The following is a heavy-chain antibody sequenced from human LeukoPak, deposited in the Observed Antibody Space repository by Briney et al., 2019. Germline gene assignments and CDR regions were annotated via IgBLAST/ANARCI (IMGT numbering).Heavy chain of an antibody. J-gene: IGHJ4*02. CDR3: ARESGGRQQLALDY. CDR2: ISAYNGNT. CDR1: GYTFTSYG. V-gene: IGHV1-18*01. D-gene: IGHD6-13*01. Sequence: ASVKVSCKASGYTFTSYGISWVRQAPGRGLEWMGRISAYNGNTNYAQKLQGRVTMTTDTSTSTAYMELRSLRSDDTAVYYCARESGGRQQLALDYWGQGTLVTVSS.